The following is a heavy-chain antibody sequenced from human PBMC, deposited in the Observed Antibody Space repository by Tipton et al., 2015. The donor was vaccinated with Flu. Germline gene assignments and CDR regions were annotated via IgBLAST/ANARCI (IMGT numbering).Heavy chain of an antibody. CDR2: IYTPSGST. CDR1: GGSISSGSHY. V-gene: IGHV4-61*02. Sequence: GLVKPSQTLSLTCTVSGGSISSGSHYWTWIRQPAGRGLEWIGRIYTPSGSTNYNPSLKSRVTISVDTSKSQFSLKLSSVTAADTAVYYCATLPGYCSTATCPGFDPWGQGTLVTVSS. J-gene: IGHJ5*02. D-gene: IGHD2-2*01. CDR3: ATLPGYCSTATCPGFDP.